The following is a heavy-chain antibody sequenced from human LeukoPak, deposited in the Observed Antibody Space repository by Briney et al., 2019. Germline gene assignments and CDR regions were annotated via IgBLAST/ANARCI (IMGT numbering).Heavy chain of an antibody. D-gene: IGHD2-2*01. CDR2: MYNSGST. Sequence: SQTLCLTCTVSGGSICSGGYYWSWIRQPPGKGLEWIGYMYNSGSTYYNPSLKSRVTISVDTSKNQFPLKVNSVTAADTAVYYCARDAGHQLSRRNYYAMDVWGQGTTVTVSS. V-gene: IGHV4-30-2*01. CDR1: GGSICSGGYY. J-gene: IGHJ6*02. CDR3: ARDAGHQLSRRNYYAMDV.